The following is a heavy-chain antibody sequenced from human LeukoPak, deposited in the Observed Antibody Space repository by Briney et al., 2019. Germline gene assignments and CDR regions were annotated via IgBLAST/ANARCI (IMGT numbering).Heavy chain of an antibody. CDR3: ARKALPGNWFDP. V-gene: IGHV4-4*07. J-gene: IGHJ5*02. CDR2: IFTSGST. CDR1: GDSISTYY. Sequence: PSETLSLTCTVSGDSISTYYWSWTRQPAGKGLEWIGRIFTSGSTNYNPSLKSRVTMSLDTSKNQFSLKLSSVTAADTAVYYCARKALPGNWFDPWGQGALVTVSS.